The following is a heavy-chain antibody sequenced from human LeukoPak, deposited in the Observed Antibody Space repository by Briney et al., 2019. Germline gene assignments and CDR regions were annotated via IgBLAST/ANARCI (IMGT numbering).Heavy chain of an antibody. CDR2: ISYDGSNK. D-gene: IGHD6-19*01. V-gene: IGHV3-30*03. CDR3: ARDRLAVAGQGDYFDY. CDR1: GFTFSSYG. Sequence: GGSLRLSCAASGFTFSSYGMHWVRQAPGKGLEWVAVISYDGSNKYYADSVKGRFTISRDNSKNTLYLQMNSLRAEDTAVYYCARDRLAVAGQGDYFDYWGQGTLVTVSS. J-gene: IGHJ4*02.